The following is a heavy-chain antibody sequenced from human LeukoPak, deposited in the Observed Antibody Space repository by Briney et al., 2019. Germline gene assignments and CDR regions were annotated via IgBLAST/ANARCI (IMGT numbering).Heavy chain of an antibody. J-gene: IGHJ4*02. D-gene: IGHD3-10*01. CDR1: GFTFSNHA. V-gene: IGHV3-30*02. CDR2: VWYDGNRK. CDR3: VSMVRGVGY. Sequence: GGSLRLSCAASGFTFSNHAMHWVRQAPGKGLEWVTLVWYDGNRKYYADSVKGRFTISRDNSKNSVYLQLNSLRPEDTAVYYCVSMVRGVGYWGQGTLVTVSS.